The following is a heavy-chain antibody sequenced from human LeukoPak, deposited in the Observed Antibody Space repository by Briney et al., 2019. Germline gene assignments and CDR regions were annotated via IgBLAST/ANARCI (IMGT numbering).Heavy chain of an antibody. Sequence: ASVKVSCKASGYTFTNYGINWVRQAPGQGLEWMGWISGYNGNSNYAQKFQGRVTMTTDTSTSTVYMEVRRLTSDDTAVYHCARTRSRFGELYDAYDIWGQGTMVTVSS. J-gene: IGHJ3*02. CDR3: ARTRSRFGELYDAYDI. CDR2: ISGYNGNS. CDR1: GYTFTNYG. V-gene: IGHV1-18*01. D-gene: IGHD3-10*01.